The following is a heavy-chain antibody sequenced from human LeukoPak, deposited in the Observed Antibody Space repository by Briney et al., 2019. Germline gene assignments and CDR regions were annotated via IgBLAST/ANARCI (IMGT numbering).Heavy chain of an antibody. CDR1: GGSISSYY. D-gene: IGHD3-22*01. V-gene: IGHV4-34*01. CDR2: INHSGST. CDR3: ARRPDSSGPFDY. Sequence: SETLSLTCTVSGGSISSYYWSWIRQPPGKGLEWIGEINHSGSTNYNPSLKSRVTISVDTSKNQFSLKLSSVTAADTAVYYCARRPDSSGPFDYWGQGTLVTVSS. J-gene: IGHJ4*02.